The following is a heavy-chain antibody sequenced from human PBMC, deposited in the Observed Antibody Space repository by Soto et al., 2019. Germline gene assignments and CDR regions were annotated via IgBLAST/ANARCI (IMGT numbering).Heavy chain of an antibody. Sequence: SETLSLTCTVSDGSIGSDYWSWIRQPPGKGLEWLGNIDYIGNTNYNPSLKSRVTMSIDTSKNRFSLKLASVTTADTAVYYCERMFDNYVSGIWFDPWGHGTLVTVSS. CDR2: IDYIGNT. V-gene: IGHV4-59*01. CDR1: DGSIGSDY. D-gene: IGHD3-10*02. CDR3: ERMFDNYVSGIWFDP. J-gene: IGHJ5*02.